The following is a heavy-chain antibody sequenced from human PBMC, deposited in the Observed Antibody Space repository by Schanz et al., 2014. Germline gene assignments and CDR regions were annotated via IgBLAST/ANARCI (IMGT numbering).Heavy chain of an antibody. Sequence: QVQLVQSGAELKKPGSSVNVSCTTSGGTFNSYTIGWVRQAPGQGLEWMGRIVPLLGVTVYAQKFQGRVTFTADKATGTAYMELSRLKSEDTAMYYCAEYASGNYYDLWGQGTLVTVSS. D-gene: IGHD3-10*01. V-gene: IGHV1-69*02. CDR2: IVPLLGVT. J-gene: IGHJ4*02. CDR1: GGTFNSYT. CDR3: AEYASGNYYDL.